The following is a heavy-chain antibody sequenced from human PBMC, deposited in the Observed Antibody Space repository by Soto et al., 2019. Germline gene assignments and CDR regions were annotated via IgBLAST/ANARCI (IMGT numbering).Heavy chain of an antibody. D-gene: IGHD3-3*01. CDR3: AKSVGFWSGYYDY. CDR2: ISGSGGST. V-gene: IGHV3-23*01. CDR1: GFTFSSYA. J-gene: IGHJ4*02. Sequence: GGSLRLSCAASGFTFSSYAMSWVRQAPGKGLEWVSAISGSGGSTYYADSVKGRFTISRDNSKNTLYLQMNSLRAEDTAVYYWAKSVGFWSGYYDYWGQGTLVTVSS.